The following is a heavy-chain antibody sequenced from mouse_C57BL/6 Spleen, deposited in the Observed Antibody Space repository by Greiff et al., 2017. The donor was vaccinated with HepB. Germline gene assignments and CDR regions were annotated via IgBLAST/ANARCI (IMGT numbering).Heavy chain of an antibody. D-gene: IGHD1-1*01. J-gene: IGHJ1*03. CDR1: GYAFSSYW. Sequence: VQLQQSGAELVKPGASVKISCKASGYAFSSYWMNWVKQRPGKGLEWIGQIYPGDGDTNYNGKFKGKATLTADKSSSTAYMQLSSLTSEDSAVYCCARDYYYGSSYDWYFDVWGTGTTVTVSS. CDR2: IYPGDGDT. V-gene: IGHV1-80*01. CDR3: ARDYYYGSSYDWYFDV.